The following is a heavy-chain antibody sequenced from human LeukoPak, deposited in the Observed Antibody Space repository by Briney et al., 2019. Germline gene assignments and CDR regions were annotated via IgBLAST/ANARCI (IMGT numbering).Heavy chain of an antibody. CDR1: GGSFSGYY. V-gene: IGHV4-34*01. D-gene: IGHD1-26*01. CDR2: INHSGST. J-gene: IGHJ6*03. CDR3: ARRSGLYMDV. Sequence: SETLSLTCAVYGGSFSGYYWSWIRQPPGKGLEWIGEINHSGSTNYNPSLKSRVTISVDTSKNQFSLKLSSVTAADTAVYYCARRSGLYMDVWGKGTTVTVSS.